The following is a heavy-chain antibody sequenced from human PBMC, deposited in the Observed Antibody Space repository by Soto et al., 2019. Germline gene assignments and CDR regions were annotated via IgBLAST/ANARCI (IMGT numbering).Heavy chain of an antibody. CDR1: GDSISRGYF. D-gene: IGHD1-1*01. CDR3: ARATPTAAVEY. Sequence: QVQLQESGPGLVKPSQTLSLTCSVSGDSISRGYFWSWIRQHPGKGLQWIGYISYSGSTYSNPSLKSRVSISADTSKNQFSLELTSVTAADTAVYYCARATPTAAVEYWGQGSLVTVSS. J-gene: IGHJ4*02. V-gene: IGHV4-31*03. CDR2: ISYSGST.